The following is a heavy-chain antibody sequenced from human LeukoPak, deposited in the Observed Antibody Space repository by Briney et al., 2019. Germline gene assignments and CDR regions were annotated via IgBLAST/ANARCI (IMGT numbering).Heavy chain of an antibody. CDR1: GFTFSTYG. CDR3: ARGDGGGGTHPFDY. CDR2: VWYDGSLK. V-gene: IGHV3-33*01. D-gene: IGHD2-15*01. J-gene: IGHJ4*02. Sequence: GGSLRLSCAASGFTFSTYGMNWVRQAPGKGLECVGVVWYDGSLKYYRDSVKGRFTISRDNSKNTLYLQMNSLRVEDTAVYYCARGDGGGGTHPFDYWGQGTLVTVSS.